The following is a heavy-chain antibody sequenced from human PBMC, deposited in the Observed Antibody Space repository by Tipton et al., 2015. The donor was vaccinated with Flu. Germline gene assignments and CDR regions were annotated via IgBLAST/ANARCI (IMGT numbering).Heavy chain of an antibody. J-gene: IGHJ4*02. CDR2: VSRTGST. Sequence: LRLSCAVSGDSISSDYYWGWIRQFPGKGLEWIGTVSRTGSTIYNPSLKSRVTLSADTSKNQFSLKVTSLTAADTAVYYCARGSGYANAYLDYWGRGTLVTVSS. D-gene: IGHD5-12*01. CDR1: GDSISSDYY. CDR3: ARGSGYANAYLDY. V-gene: IGHV4-38-2*01.